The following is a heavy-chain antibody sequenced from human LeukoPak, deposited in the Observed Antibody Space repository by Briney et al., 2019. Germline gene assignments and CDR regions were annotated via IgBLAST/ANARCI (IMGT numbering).Heavy chain of an antibody. CDR3: ARLYYYGSGSFNWFDP. V-gene: IGHV3-48*04. CDR1: GFTFSSYS. CDR2: ISSSGSTI. D-gene: IGHD3-10*01. Sequence: GGSLRLSCAASGFTFSSYSMNWVRQAPGKGLEWVSYISSSGSTIYYADSVKGRFTISRDNAKNSLYLQMNSLRAEDTAVYYCARLYYYGSGSFNWFDPWGQGTLVTVSS. J-gene: IGHJ5*02.